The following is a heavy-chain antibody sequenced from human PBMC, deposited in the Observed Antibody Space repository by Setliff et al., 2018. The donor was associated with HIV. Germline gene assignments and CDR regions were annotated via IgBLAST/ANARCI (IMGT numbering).Heavy chain of an antibody. CDR1: GFTFSNYA. Sequence: GGSLRLSCAASGFTFSNYAMHWVRQAPGKGLEWVAVISYDGSNKYYADSVKGRFTISRDNAKNSLYLQMDNLTVDDTAVYFCARGRCSDAACFFDYWGQGTLVTVSS. V-gene: IGHV3-30-3*01. CDR2: ISYDGSNK. D-gene: IGHD3-16*01. J-gene: IGHJ4*02. CDR3: ARGRCSDAACFFDY.